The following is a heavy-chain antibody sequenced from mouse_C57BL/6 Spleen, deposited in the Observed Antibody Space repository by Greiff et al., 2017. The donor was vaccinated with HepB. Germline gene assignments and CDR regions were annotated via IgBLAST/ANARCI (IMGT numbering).Heavy chain of an antibody. CDR3: ARWGDGYSYFDY. D-gene: IGHD2-3*01. J-gene: IGHJ2*01. CDR1: GYTFTDHT. Sequence: VQLQQSDAELVKPGASVKISCKVSGYTFTDHTIHWMKQRPEQGLDWIGYIYPRDGSTKYNENLKGKATLTADKSSSTAYMQLNSLTSEDSAVYFCARWGDGYSYFDYWGQGTTLTVSS. V-gene: IGHV1-78*01. CDR2: IYPRDGST.